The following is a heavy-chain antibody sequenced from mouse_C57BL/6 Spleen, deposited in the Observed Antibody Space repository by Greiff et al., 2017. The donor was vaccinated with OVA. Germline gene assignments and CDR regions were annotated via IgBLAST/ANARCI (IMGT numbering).Heavy chain of an antibody. CDR3: TRARSSPYAMDY. CDR1: GYTFTDYE. Sequence: VQLQESGAELVRPGASVTLSCKASGYTFTDYEMHWVKQTPVHGLEWIGAIDPETGGTAYNQKFKGKAILTADKSSSTAYMELRSLTSEDSAVYYCTRARSSPYAMDYWGQGTSVTVSS. D-gene: IGHD1-1*01. CDR2: IDPETGGT. V-gene: IGHV1-15*01. J-gene: IGHJ4*01.